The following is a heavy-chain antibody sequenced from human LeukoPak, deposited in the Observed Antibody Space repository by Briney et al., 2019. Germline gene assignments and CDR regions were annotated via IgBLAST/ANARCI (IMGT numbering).Heavy chain of an antibody. D-gene: IGHD3-10*01. CDR3: ARGPASGSNFAWFDP. CDR2: INHSGST. CDR1: GGSLSHYY. J-gene: IGHJ5*02. Sequence: PSETLSLTCAVYGGSLSHYYWSWIRQPPGKGLEWIGEINHSGSTNYNPSLKSRVTISVDMSKNQFSLELTSVTAADTAVYYCARGPASGSNFAWFDPWGQGTLVTVSS. V-gene: IGHV4-34*01.